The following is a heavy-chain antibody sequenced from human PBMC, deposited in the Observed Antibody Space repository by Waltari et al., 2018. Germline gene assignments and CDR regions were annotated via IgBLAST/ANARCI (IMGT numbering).Heavy chain of an antibody. CDR3: ARDWEGSSWYGGFDP. V-gene: IGHV4-39*07. D-gene: IGHD6-13*01. Sequence: QLQLQESGPGLVKPSETLSLTCTVSGGSISSSSYYWGWIRQPPGKGLEWIGSIYYSGTTYYNPSLKSRVTRSVDTSKNQFSLKLSSVTAADTAVYYCARDWEGSSWYGGFDPWGQGTLVTVSS. CDR2: IYYSGTT. CDR1: GGSISSSSYY. J-gene: IGHJ5*02.